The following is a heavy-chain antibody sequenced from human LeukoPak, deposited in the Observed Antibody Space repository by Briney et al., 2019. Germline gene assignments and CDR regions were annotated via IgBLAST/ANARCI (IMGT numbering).Heavy chain of an antibody. CDR2: IYHSGST. J-gene: IGHJ3*02. CDR3: ARGVTMIVVVIKNDAFDI. Sequence: PSETLSLTCTVSGYSISSGYYWGWIRQPPGKGLEWIGSIYHSGSTYYNPSLKSRVTISVDTSKNQFSLKLSSVTAADTAVYYCARGVTMIVVVIKNDAFDIWGQGTMVTVSS. D-gene: IGHD3-22*01. CDR1: GYSISSGYY. V-gene: IGHV4-38-2*02.